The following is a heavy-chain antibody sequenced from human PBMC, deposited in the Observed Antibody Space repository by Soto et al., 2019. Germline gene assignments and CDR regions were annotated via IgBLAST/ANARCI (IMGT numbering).Heavy chain of an antibody. J-gene: IGHJ6*02. CDR1: GGTFSSYA. CDR2: IIPICGTA. V-gene: IGHV1-69*01. CDR3: ARDVEDILTGTPREACYYSGIDV. Sequence: QVQLVQSGAEVKKPGSSVKVSCKASGGTFSSYAISWVRQAPGQGLEWMGGIIPICGTANYAQKVQGRVTITADESTSTAYKELSSPRSEDTAVYYCARDVEDILTGTPREACYYSGIDVWGQGTTVTVSS. D-gene: IGHD3-9*01.